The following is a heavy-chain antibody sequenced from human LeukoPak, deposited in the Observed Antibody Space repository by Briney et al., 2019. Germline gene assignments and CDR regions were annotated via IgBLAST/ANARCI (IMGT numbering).Heavy chain of an antibody. CDR3: ARRNYYYGMDV. J-gene: IGHJ6*02. CDR2: IYYSGST. CDR1: GGSISSSGYY. Sequence: SQTLSLTCAVSGGSISSSGYYWSWIRQHPGKGLEWIGYIYYSGSTYYNPSLKSRVTISVDTSKNQFSLNLTSVTAADTAVYYCARRNYYYGMDVWGQGTTVTVSS. V-gene: IGHV4-31*11.